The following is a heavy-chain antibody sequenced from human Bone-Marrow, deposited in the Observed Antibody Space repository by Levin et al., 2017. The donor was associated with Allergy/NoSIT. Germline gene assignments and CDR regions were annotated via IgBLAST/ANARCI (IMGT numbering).Heavy chain of an antibody. J-gene: IGHJ6*02. V-gene: IGHV3-7*04. D-gene: IGHD6-13*01. CDR3: ARDIAAAGTFSYYYYGMDV. CDR1: GFTFSSYW. Sequence: GGSLRLSCAASGFTFSSYWMSWVRQAPGKGLEWVANIKQDGSEKYYVDSVKGRFTISRDNAKNSLYLQMNSLRAEDTAVYYCARDIAAAGTFSYYYYGMDVWGQGTTVTVSS. CDR2: IKQDGSEK.